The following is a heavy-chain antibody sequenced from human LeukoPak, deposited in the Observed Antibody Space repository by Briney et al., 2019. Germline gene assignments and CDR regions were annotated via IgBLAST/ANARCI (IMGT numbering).Heavy chain of an antibody. CDR3: ARDLRGYYYDSSGRFDC. J-gene: IGHJ5*01. V-gene: IGHV1-2*02. CDR1: GYTFTGYY. D-gene: IGHD3-22*01. CDR2: INPNSGGT. Sequence: AASVKVSCKASGYTFTGYYMHWVRQAPGQGLEWMGWINPNSGGTNYAQKFQGRVTMTRDTSISTAYMELSRLRSDDTAVYYCARDLRGYYYDSSGRFDCWGHGILVTVSS.